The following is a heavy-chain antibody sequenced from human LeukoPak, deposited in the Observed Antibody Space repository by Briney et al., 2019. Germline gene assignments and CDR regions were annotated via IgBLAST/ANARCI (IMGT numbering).Heavy chain of an antibody. J-gene: IGHJ4*02. CDR2: IYYSGST. CDR1: GGSISSYY. Sequence: KASETLSLTCTVSGGSISSYYWSWIRQPPGKGLEWIGYIYYSGSTNYNPSLKSRVTISVDTSKNQFSLKLSSVTAADTAVYYCARGLRLTGYYLYWGQGTLVTVSS. CDR3: ARGLRLTGYYLY. D-gene: IGHD3-9*01. V-gene: IGHV4-59*12.